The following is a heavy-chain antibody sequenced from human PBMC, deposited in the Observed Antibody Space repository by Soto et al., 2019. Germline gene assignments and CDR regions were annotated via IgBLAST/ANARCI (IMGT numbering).Heavy chain of an antibody. Sequence: SVKEYFKASGGSFSTYAITLGRQAPGQGLEWMGGITPIFDTTNYAQKFQGRVTITADESTTTVHMELTSLTSEDTAVYYCATGGTTVTRRFDYWGQGTMVTVSS. V-gene: IGHV1-69*13. CDR1: GGSFSTYA. J-gene: IGHJ4*02. CDR2: ITPIFDTT. CDR3: ATGGTTVTRRFDY. D-gene: IGHD4-17*01.